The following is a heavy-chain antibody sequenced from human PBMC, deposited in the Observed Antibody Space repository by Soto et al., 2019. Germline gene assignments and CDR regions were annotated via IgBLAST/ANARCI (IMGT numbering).Heavy chain of an antibody. CDR1: GFTFSDYT. V-gene: IGHV3-23*03. D-gene: IGHD2-8*01. CDR2: ILSDYNT. Sequence: GGSLRLSCAASGFTFSDYTMSWVRQAPGQVLECISVILSDYNTFYSGSVRGRFTISRDNSKNTLYLQMNSLRADDTAIYYCARRTNGYFGYWGQGALVTVSS. J-gene: IGHJ4*02. CDR3: ARRTNGYFGY.